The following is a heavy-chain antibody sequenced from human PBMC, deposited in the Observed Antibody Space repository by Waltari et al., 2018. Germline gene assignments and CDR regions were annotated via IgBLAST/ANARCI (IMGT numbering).Heavy chain of an antibody. Sequence: EVQLVQSGAEVKKPGESLKISCKGSGYSFTSYWIGWVRQMHGKGLEWMGIIYPGDSDTRYSPSFQGQVTISADKSISTAYLQWSSLKASDTAMYYCARRGDGYKTYYYYYGMDVWGQGTTVTVSS. V-gene: IGHV5-51*03. CDR2: IYPGDSDT. D-gene: IGHD3-10*01. CDR1: GYSFTSYW. J-gene: IGHJ6*02. CDR3: ARRGDGYKTYYYYYGMDV.